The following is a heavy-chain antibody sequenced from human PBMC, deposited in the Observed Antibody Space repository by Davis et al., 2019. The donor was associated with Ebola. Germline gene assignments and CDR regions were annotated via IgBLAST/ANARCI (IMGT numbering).Heavy chain of an antibody. D-gene: IGHD1-26*01. CDR1: GVTFSTYG. V-gene: IGHV3-30*02. CDR3: AKGAGTGSSGEVDY. Sequence: GGSLRLSCGASGVTFSTYGMHWVRQAPGKGLEWVAFIRYDGTNKYYADSVKGRFTTSRDNSKNTLSLQMNSLRREDTAVYYCAKGAGTGSSGEVDYWGQGTLVTVSS. CDR2: IRYDGTNK. J-gene: IGHJ4*02.